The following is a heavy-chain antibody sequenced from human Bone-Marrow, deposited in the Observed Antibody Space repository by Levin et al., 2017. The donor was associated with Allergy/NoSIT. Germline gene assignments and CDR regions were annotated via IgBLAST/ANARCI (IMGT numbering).Heavy chain of an antibody. CDR1: GFIFSDYG. D-gene: IGHD1-26*01. J-gene: IGHJ4*02. CDR2: ISGSGVGT. CDR3: VPGWVQKF. Sequence: GESLNISCIASGFIFSDYGMGWVRQAPGKGLEWVSTISGSGVGTYYADSVKGRFTISRDNSKNTLYLQMNSLTAEDAAVYYCVPGWVQKFWGQGTLVTVSS. V-gene: IGHV3-23*01.